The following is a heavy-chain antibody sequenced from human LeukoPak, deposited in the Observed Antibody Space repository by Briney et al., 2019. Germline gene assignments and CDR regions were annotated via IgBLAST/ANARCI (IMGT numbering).Heavy chain of an antibody. CDR2: IYYSGST. CDR3: ARDRGRGYSYGLDY. CDR1: GGSISGHY. Sequence: SETLSLTCTVSGGSISGHYWSWIRQPPGKGLEWIGHIYYSGSTNYNPSLKSRVTMSVDTSKNQFSLKVTSVTAADTAVYYCARDRGRGYSYGLDYWGQGTLVTVSS. V-gene: IGHV4-59*11. D-gene: IGHD5-18*01. J-gene: IGHJ4*02.